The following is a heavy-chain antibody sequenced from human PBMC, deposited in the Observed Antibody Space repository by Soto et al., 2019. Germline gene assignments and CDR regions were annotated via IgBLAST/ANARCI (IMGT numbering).Heavy chain of an antibody. J-gene: IGHJ2*01. CDR1: AFTVCRSR. V-gene: IGHV3-48*01. CDR3: ARDLNWYIDL. Sequence: RSEEGSAFTVCRSRWTRDRQAPGKGLEWVSYISSRSSTIYYADSVKGRFTVSRDNAKNSLYLQMNSLRAEDTAVYYCARDLNWYIDLWGRGTLVTGSS. CDR2: ISSRSSTI.